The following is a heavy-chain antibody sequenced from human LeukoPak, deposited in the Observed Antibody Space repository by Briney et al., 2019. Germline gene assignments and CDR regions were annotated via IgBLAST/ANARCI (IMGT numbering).Heavy chain of an antibody. CDR3: ARDSDRRSDC. D-gene: IGHD3-22*01. J-gene: IGHJ4*02. CDR2: ISYDGSNK. V-gene: IGHV3-30*03. Sequence: PGRSLRLSCAASGFTFSSYGMHWVRQAPGKGLEWVAVISYDGSNKYYADSVKGRFTISRDSAKNSLYLQMNSLRAEDTAVYYCARDSDRRSDCWGQGTLVTVSS. CDR1: GFTFSSYG.